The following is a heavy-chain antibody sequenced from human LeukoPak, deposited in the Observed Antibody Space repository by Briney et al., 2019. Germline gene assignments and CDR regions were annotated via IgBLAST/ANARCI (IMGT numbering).Heavy chain of an antibody. J-gene: IGHJ5*02. Sequence: SESLSLTCTVSGGSISSYYWSLIRQPPGKGLEWIGYIYYSGSTNYNPSLKSRVTISVDTSKNQFSLKLSSVTAADTAVYYCARGRMYYDSSGYYYSEYNWFDPWGQGTLVTVSS. D-gene: IGHD3-22*01. CDR1: GGSISSYY. CDR2: IYYSGST. V-gene: IGHV4-59*12. CDR3: ARGRMYYDSSGYYYSEYNWFDP.